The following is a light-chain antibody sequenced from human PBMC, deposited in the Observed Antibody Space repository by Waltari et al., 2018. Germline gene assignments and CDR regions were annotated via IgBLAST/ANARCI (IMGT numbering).Light chain of an antibody. CDR2: EVS. CDR1: SSDVGGYNY. J-gene: IGLJ1*01. CDR3: SSYAGSNIV. V-gene: IGLV2-8*01. Sequence: QSALTQPPSASGSPGQSVTISCTGTSSDVGGYNYVSWYQPPPGKAPKVMIYEVSKRPSGVPDRFSGSKSGNTAALTVSGLQTEDEADYYCSSYAGSNIVFGTGTKVTVL.